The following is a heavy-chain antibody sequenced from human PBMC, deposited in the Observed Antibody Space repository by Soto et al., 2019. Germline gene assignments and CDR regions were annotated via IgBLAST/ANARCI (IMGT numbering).Heavy chain of an antibody. D-gene: IGHD2-2*01. V-gene: IGHV2-5*01. CDR3: AHLTRVHCSGTRCYYYFDY. Sequence: SGPTREPTQTLTLTCTFSGFSLSTSAMGVGWIRQPPGEALEWLALIYWNDDKRYSPSLKSRLTITKDTSKNQVVLTMTNLDPVDTATYYCAHLTRVHCSGTRCYYYFDYWGQGTLVTVSS. CDR2: IYWNDDK. CDR1: GFSLSTSAMG. J-gene: IGHJ4*02.